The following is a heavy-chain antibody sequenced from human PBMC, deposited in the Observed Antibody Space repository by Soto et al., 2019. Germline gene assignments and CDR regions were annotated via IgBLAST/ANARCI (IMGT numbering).Heavy chain of an antibody. CDR3: AAGGHYYGSGRRNYYYYGMDV. D-gene: IGHD3-10*01. J-gene: IGHJ6*02. CDR1: GFTFTSSA. V-gene: IGHV1-58*01. Sequence: SVKVSCKASGFTFTSSAVQWVRQARGQRLEWIGWIVVGSGNTNYAQKFQERVTITRDMSTSTAYMELSSLRSEDTAVYYCAAGGHYYGSGRRNYYYYGMDVWGQGTTVTVSS. CDR2: IVVGSGNT.